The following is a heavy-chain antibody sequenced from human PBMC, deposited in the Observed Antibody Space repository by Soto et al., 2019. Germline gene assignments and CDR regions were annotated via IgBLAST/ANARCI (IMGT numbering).Heavy chain of an antibody. CDR1: GGSISSSRCQ. Sequence: SETLSLTCTVSGGSISSSRCQGGWIRQPPGKGLEWIASIKYSGTTFYNPSLKSRVTLSVDTSKNQFALKLSSVTAADTAVYYCARNSDYDLGSGYSFDYWGQGTLVTVS. V-gene: IGHV4-39*06. CDR2: IKYSGTT. CDR3: ARNSDYDLGSGYSFDY. J-gene: IGHJ4*02. D-gene: IGHD5-12*01.